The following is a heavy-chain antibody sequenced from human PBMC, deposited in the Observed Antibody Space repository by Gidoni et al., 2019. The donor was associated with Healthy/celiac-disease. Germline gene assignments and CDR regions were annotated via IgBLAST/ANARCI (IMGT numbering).Heavy chain of an antibody. J-gene: IGHJ6*02. CDR3: ARGGLGYYGMDV. CDR1: GYTFTSYA. CDR2: INAGNGNT. V-gene: IGHV1-3*01. Sequence: QVQLVQSGAEVKKPGASVKVSCKASGYTFTSYAMHWVRQAPGQRLEWMGWINAGNGNTKYSQKFQGRVTITRDTSASTAYMELSSLRSEDTAVYYCARGGLGYYGMDVWGQGTTVTVSS.